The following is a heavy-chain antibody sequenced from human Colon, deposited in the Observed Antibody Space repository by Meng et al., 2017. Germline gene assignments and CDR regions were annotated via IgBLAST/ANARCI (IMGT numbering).Heavy chain of an antibody. CDR2: ISYDGSNK. D-gene: IGHD1-26*01. V-gene: IGHV3-30*04. J-gene: IGHJ4*02. Sequence: GESLKISCAASGFTFSSYAMHWVRQAPGKGLEWVAVISYDGSNKYYADSVKGRFTISRDNSKNTLYLQMNSLRAEDTAVYYCAGVQGELLRYFDYWGQGTLVTVSS. CDR1: GFTFSSYA. CDR3: AGVQGELLRYFDY.